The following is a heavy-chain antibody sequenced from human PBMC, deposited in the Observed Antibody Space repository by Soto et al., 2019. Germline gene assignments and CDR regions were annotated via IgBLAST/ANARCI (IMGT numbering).Heavy chain of an antibody. J-gene: IGHJ4*02. Sequence: QLQLQESGPGLVKPSETLSLTCTVSGGSISSSSYYWGWIRQPPGKGLEWIGSIYYSGSTYYNPSLKSRVTISVDTSKNQFSLQLSSVTAADTAVYYCARRCSSTSCYEGVDYWGQGTLVTVSS. CDR1: GGSISSSSYY. D-gene: IGHD2-2*01. V-gene: IGHV4-39*01. CDR2: IYYSGST. CDR3: ARRCSSTSCYEGVDY.